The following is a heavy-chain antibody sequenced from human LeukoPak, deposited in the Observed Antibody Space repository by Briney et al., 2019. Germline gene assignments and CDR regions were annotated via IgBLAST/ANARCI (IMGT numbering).Heavy chain of an antibody. CDR1: GYTFTGYY. CDR3: ARAAVTTLPYFDY. D-gene: IGHD4-17*01. V-gene: IGHV1-2*02. CDR2: INPNSGAT. Sequence: GASVRVSCKASGYTFTGYYMHWVRQAPGQGLEWMGWINPNSGATNYAQKFQGRVTMTRDTSISTAYMELSRLRSDDTALYFCARAAVTTLPYFDYWGQGILVTVSS. J-gene: IGHJ4*02.